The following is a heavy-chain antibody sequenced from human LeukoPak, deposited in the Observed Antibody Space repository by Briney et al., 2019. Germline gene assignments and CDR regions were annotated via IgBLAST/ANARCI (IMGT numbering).Heavy chain of an antibody. Sequence: PGGSLRLSCAASGFTFSRYELNWVRQAPGRGLEWISYISGSGSTIYYADSVKGRFTISRDNAKNSLYLQMNTLRAEDTAVYYCARDEGSSWFFDNWGQGTLVTVSS. V-gene: IGHV3-48*03. CDR3: ARDEGSSWFFDN. CDR2: ISGSGSTI. D-gene: IGHD6-13*01. CDR1: GFTFSRYE. J-gene: IGHJ4*02.